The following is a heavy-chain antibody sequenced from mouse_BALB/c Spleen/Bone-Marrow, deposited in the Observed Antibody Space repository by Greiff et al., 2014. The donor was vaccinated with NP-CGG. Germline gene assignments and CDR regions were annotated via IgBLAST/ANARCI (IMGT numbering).Heavy chain of an antibody. CDR1: GFNIKDTY. D-gene: IGHD2-3*01. CDR2: IDPANGNT. Sequence: VQLQQSGAELVKPGASVKLSCTASGFNIKDTYMHWVKQRSEQGLEWIGRIDPANGNTKYDPKFQGKATITADTSSNTAYLQLSSLTSEDTAVYYCARCDGYYDYYAMDYWGQGTSVTVSS. J-gene: IGHJ4*01. V-gene: IGHV14-3*02. CDR3: ARCDGYYDYYAMDY.